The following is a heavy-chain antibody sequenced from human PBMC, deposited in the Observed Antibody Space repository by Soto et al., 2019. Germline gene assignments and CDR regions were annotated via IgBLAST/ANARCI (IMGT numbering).Heavy chain of an antibody. CDR2: IRSKANSYAT. CDR3: TTTGIAAAGRTDY. CDR1: GFTFSGSA. J-gene: IGHJ4*02. Sequence: PGGSLRLSCAASGFTFSGSAMHWVRQASGKGLEWVGRIRSKANSYATAYAASVKGRFTISRDDSKNTAYLQMNSLKTEDTAVYYCTTTGIAAAGRTDYWGQGTLVTVSS. D-gene: IGHD6-13*01. V-gene: IGHV3-73*01.